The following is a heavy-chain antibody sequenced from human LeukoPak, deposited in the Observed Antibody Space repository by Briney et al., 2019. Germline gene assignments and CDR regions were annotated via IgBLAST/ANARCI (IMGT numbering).Heavy chain of an antibody. CDR3: ARSDYGDSYYYYYYGMDV. Sequence: SETLSLTCAVYGGSFSGYYWSWIRQPPGKGLEWIGETNHSGSTNYNPSLKSRVTISVDTSKNQFSLKLSSVTAADTAVYYCARSDYGDSYYYYYYGMDVWGKGTTVTVSS. CDR2: TNHSGST. CDR1: GGSFSGYY. D-gene: IGHD4-17*01. J-gene: IGHJ6*04. V-gene: IGHV4-34*01.